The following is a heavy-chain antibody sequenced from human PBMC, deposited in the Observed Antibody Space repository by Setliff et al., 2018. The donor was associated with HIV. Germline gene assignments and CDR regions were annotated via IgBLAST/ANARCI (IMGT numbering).Heavy chain of an antibody. CDR2: IYHSGST. Sequence: AETLSLTCTVSDYSISSGYFWGWIRQPPGKGLEWIGTIYHSGSTYYNPSLKSRVTISVDTSENQFSLKLSSVTAADTAVYYCARGRHYSSSAPFAIDFWGQGMMVTVSS. V-gene: IGHV4-38-2*02. CDR3: ARGRHYSSSAPFAIDF. J-gene: IGHJ4*02. D-gene: IGHD6-6*01. CDR1: DYSISSGYF.